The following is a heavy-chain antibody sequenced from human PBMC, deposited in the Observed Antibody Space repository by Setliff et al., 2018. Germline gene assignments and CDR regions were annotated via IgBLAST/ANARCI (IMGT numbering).Heavy chain of an antibody. CDR3: TRARDIAPTYYYMDV. J-gene: IGHJ6*03. V-gene: IGHV3-21*01. D-gene: IGHD5-12*01. CDR2: ISGSGGYI. CDR1: GVTFSSYA. Sequence: PGGSLRLSCAASGVTFSSYAMTWVRQAPGKGLEWVSSISGSGGYIYYADSVKGRFTISRDNSKNSLYLHMNSLRAEDTAVYYCTRARDIAPTYYYMDVWGKGTTVTVSS.